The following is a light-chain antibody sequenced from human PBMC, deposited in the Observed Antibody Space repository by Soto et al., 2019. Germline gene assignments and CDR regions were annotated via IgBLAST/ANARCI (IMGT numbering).Light chain of an antibody. CDR1: SSNIGAGYD. CDR3: QSYDSRLSVV. Sequence: QSVLTQPPSVSGAPGQRVTISCTGSSSNIGAGYDVHWYQQLPGTAPKLLIYGNSNRPSGVPDRFSGSKSGTSASLAITGLQVEDEADYYCQSYDSRLSVVFGGGTQLTVL. J-gene: IGLJ2*01. CDR2: GNS. V-gene: IGLV1-40*01.